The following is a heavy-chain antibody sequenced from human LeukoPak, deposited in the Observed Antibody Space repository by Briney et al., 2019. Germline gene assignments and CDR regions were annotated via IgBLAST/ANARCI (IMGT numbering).Heavy chain of an antibody. V-gene: IGHV1-69*04. CDR3: ARDNDYQLLAFWFDP. J-gene: IGHJ5*02. CDR2: IIPILGIT. D-gene: IGHD2-2*01. CDR1: GGTFSCYA. Sequence: ASVKGSCKASGGTFSCYAISWVRQAPGQGLEWMGRIIPILGITTYARKFQGRVTISADKSTTTAYMELSSLRSEDTAVYFCARDNDYQLLAFWFDPWGQGTLVTVSS.